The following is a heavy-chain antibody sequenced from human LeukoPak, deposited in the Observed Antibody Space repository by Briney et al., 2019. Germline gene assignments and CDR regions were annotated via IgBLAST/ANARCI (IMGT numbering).Heavy chain of an antibody. Sequence: PGGSLRLSCAASGFTFSSYEMNWVRQAPGKGLEWVSYISSSGSTIYYADSVKGRFTISRDNAKNSLYLQMNSLRAEDTAVYYCARAITGYDSSGYYYGGVDYWGQGTLVTVSS. CDR2: ISSSGSTI. CDR1: GFTFSSYE. J-gene: IGHJ4*02. V-gene: IGHV3-48*03. CDR3: ARAITGYDSSGYYYGGVDY. D-gene: IGHD3-22*01.